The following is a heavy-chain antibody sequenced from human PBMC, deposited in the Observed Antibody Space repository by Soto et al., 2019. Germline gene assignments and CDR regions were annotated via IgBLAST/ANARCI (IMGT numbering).Heavy chain of an antibody. CDR3: ATRVKGDFDV. V-gene: IGHV1-46*03. CDR1: GDTFSRHY. Sequence: QVQLMQPGAEVMKPGASMTVSCKASGDTFSRHYVHWVRQAPGQGLEWMGRINPGNGDTTYSQEFQGRVTMTRDASTNTVYMALSSLRSDDTAVYYCATRVKGDFDVWGQGTTVVVS. D-gene: IGHD3-3*01. CDR2: INPGNGDT. J-gene: IGHJ6*01.